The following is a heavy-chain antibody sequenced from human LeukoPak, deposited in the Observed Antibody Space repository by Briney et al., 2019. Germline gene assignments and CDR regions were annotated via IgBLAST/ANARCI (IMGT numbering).Heavy chain of an antibody. V-gene: IGHV3-9*01. CDR1: GFTFDDYA. Sequence: SLRLSCAASGFTFDDYAMHWVRQTPGKGLEWVSHISWNSATIEYADSVKGRFTISRDNAKNSLHLQMNSLRAEDTALYYCVKEVGAAVGRSSFDYWGQGTLVTVSS. CDR3: VKEVGAAVGRSSFDY. J-gene: IGHJ4*02. D-gene: IGHD6-13*01. CDR2: ISWNSATI.